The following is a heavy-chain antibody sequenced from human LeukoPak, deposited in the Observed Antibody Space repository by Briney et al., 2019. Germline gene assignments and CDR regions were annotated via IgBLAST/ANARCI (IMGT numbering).Heavy chain of an antibody. V-gene: IGHV4-59*08. Sequence: PSETLSLTCTVSGGSISSYYWSWIRQPPGKGLEWIGYVYYSGSTNYNPSLKSRVTISIDRSKNQFSLKLSSVTAADTAVYYCARLFYYGSGSYRIYYFDYWGQGTLVTVSS. D-gene: IGHD3-10*01. CDR3: ARLFYYGSGSYRIYYFDY. CDR1: GGSISSYY. CDR2: VYYSGST. J-gene: IGHJ4*02.